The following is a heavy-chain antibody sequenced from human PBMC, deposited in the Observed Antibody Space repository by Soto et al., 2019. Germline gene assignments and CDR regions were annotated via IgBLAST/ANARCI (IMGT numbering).Heavy chain of an antibody. J-gene: IGHJ4*02. V-gene: IGHV3-49*03. CDR3: ARGPAGHCTTSSCYDS. CDR1: GFTFGDYG. Sequence: GGSLRLSCLGSGFTFGDYGLTWFRQAPGKGLEWVCLIRSDDYRGEPSQYAASVQGRFTISRDDSKSTAYLQMNSLKTEDTAVYYCARGPAGHCTTSSCYDSWGKGTLVTVSS. D-gene: IGHD2-2*03. CDR2: IRSDDYRGEPS.